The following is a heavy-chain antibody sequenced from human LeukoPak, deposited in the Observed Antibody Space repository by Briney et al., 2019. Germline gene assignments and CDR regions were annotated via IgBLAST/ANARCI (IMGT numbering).Heavy chain of an antibody. V-gene: IGHV3-30*02. J-gene: IGHJ6*03. D-gene: IGHD2-2*01. CDR2: IRYDGSNK. CDR1: GFTFSSYG. CDR3: AKDQANIVVVPAHGYYYYYMDV. Sequence: PGGSLRLSCAASGFTFSSYGMHWVRQAPGKGLEWVAFIRYDGSNKYYADSVKGRFTISRDNSKNTLYLQMNSLRAEDTAVYYCAKDQANIVVVPAHGYYYYYMDVWGKGTTVTVSS.